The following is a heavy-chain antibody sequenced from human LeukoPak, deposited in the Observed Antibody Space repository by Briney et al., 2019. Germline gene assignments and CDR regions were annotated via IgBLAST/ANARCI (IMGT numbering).Heavy chain of an antibody. CDR1: GFTFSSYW. CDR2: INSDGSST. CDR3: ALRASGYYPNDAFDI. Sequence: PGGSLRLSCAASGFTFSSYWMHWVRQAPGKWLVWVSRINSDGSSTSYADSVKGRFTISRDNAKNTLYLQMNSLRAEDTAVYYCALRASGYYPNDAFDIWGQGIMVNVSS. J-gene: IGHJ3*02. V-gene: IGHV3-74*01. D-gene: IGHD3-22*01.